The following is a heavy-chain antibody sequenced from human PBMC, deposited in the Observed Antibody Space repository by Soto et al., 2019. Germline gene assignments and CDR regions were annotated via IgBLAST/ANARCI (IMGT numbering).Heavy chain of an antibody. J-gene: IGHJ4*02. CDR1: GFTFTSSA. V-gene: IGHV1-58*01. D-gene: IGHD3-22*01. CDR2: IVVGSGNT. Sequence: SVKVSCKASGFTFTSSAVQWVRQARGQRLEWIGWIVVGSGNTNYAQKFQERVTITRDMSTSTAYVELSSLRSEDTAVYYCAASRPDQGYCAIDYWGQGTLVTVYS. CDR3: AASRPDQGYCAIDY.